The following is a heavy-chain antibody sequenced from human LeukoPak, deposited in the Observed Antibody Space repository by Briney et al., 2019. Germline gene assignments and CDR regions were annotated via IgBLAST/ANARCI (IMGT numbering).Heavy chain of an antibody. CDR2: IYHSGST. V-gene: IGHV4-30-2*01. Sequence: PSETLSLTCTVSGGSISSGGYYWSWIRQPPGKGLEWIGYIYHSGSTYYNPSLKSRVTMSVDKSKNQFSLKLNSVTAADTAVYYCAREKGVAGAPDYFDYWGQGTLVTVSS. CDR3: AREKGVAGAPDYFDY. J-gene: IGHJ4*02. D-gene: IGHD6-19*01. CDR1: GGSISSGGYY.